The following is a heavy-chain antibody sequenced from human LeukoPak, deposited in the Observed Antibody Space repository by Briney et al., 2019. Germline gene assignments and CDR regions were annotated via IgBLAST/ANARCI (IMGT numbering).Heavy chain of an antibody. CDR3: AREGYSYGHHY. D-gene: IGHD5-18*01. CDR1: GFTFSDYY. V-gene: IGHV3-11*05. CDR2: ISSSSSYT. J-gene: IGHJ4*02. Sequence: GGSLRLSCAASGFTFSDYYMSWIRQAPGKGLEWVSYISSSSSYTNYADSVKGRFTISRDNAKNSLYLQMNSLRAEDTAVCYCAREGYSYGHHYWGQGTLVTVSS.